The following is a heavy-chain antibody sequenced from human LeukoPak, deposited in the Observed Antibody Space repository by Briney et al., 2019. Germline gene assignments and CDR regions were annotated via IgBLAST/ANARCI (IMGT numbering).Heavy chain of an antibody. D-gene: IGHD3-3*01. CDR1: GYTFTSYG. J-gene: IGHJ6*02. CDR3: ARAKGYDFWSGYPYYYYYGMDV. CDR2: ISAYNGNT. V-gene: IGHV1-18*01. Sequence: ASVKVSCKASGYTFTSYGISWVRQAPGQGLEWMGWISAYNGNTNYAQKLQGRVTMTTDTSTSTAYMELRSLRSDDTAVYYCARAKGYDFWSGYPYYYYYGMDVWGQGTTVTVSS.